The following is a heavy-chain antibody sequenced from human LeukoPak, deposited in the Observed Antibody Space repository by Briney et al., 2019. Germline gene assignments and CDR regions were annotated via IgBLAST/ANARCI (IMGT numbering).Heavy chain of an antibody. CDR1: GFTFSNYA. CDR2: IRGPAGSW. J-gene: IGHJ4*02. Sequence: PGGSLRLSCAASGFTFSNYAMSWVRQAPGKGLGWVSAIRGPAGSWDYADVVKGRFTISRDNSKNTLFLQMNSLSPEDTAIYYCAKKVGLVSAPLYYFDVWGQGTLVTVSS. D-gene: IGHD5/OR15-5a*01. CDR3: AKKVGLVSAPLYYFDV. V-gene: IGHV3-23*01.